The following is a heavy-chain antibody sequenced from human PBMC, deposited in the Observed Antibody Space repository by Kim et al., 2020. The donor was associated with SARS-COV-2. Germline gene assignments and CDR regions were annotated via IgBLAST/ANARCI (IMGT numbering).Heavy chain of an antibody. CDR3: ARGLWELLDY. J-gene: IGHJ4*02. V-gene: IGHV4-4*07. CDR2: ST. Sequence: STNYNPSLKSRVTMSVDTSKNQFSLKLSSVTAADSAVYYCARGLWELLDYWGQGTLVTVSS. D-gene: IGHD1-26*01.